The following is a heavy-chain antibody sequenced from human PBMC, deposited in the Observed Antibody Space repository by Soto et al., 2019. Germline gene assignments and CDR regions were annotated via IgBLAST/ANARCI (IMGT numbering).Heavy chain of an antibody. CDR2: MYYGGNT. CDR3: ATGRGGYATPY. J-gene: IGHJ4*02. Sequence: QVQLEESGPGLVKPSETLSLACSVSGASVTTSYWNWIRQPPGKTLEWIGHMYYGGNTDYNPSLKGPVSFSVDTSKNQFSLNLTSLTAADTAVYYCATGRGGYATPYWGQGILVVVSS. D-gene: IGHD5-12*01. V-gene: IGHV4-59*02. CDR1: GASVTTSY.